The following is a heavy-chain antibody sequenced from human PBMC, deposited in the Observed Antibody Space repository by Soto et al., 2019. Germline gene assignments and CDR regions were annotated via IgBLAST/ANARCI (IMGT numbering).Heavy chain of an antibody. CDR2: ITGSGGLT. CDR3: SKGDYGGNSPYWYFDL. CDR1: GVTFSKYA. J-gene: IGHJ2*01. D-gene: IGHD4-17*01. Sequence: EVQLLESGGALVQPGGSLRLSCAVSGVTFSKYAMSWVRQPPGKGSEWVASITGSGGLTYYADSVKGRFTISRDNSKNILFLQMNRLSDEDTATYYCSKGDYGGNSPYWYFDLWGRGTLVIVSS. V-gene: IGHV3-23*01.